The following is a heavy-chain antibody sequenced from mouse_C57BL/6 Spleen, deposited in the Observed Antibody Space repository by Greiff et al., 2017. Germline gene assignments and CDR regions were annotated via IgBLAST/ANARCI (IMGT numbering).Heavy chain of an antibody. CDR3: ARSTVVTWYVDV. D-gene: IGHD1-1*01. Sequence: QVQLQQPGAELVRPGSSVKLSCKASGYTFTSYWMDWVKQRPGQGLEWIGNIYPSDSETHYNQKFKDKATLTVDKSSSTAYMQLSSLTSEDSAVDYCARSTVVTWYVDVWGTGTTVTVSS. CDR2: IYPSDSET. CDR1: GYTFTSYW. V-gene: IGHV1-61*01. J-gene: IGHJ1*03.